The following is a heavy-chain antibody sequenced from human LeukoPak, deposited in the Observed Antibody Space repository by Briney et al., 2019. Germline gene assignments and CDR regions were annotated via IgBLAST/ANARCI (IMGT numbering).Heavy chain of an antibody. CDR2: IYHSGST. CDR3: ARRGSVYGDYGWFDP. V-gene: IGHV4-30-2*01. D-gene: IGHD4-17*01. J-gene: IGHJ5*02. CDR1: GGSISSGSYY. Sequence: PSETLSLTCTVSGGSISSGSYYWSWIRQPAGKGLEWIGYIYHSGSTYYNPSLKSRVTISVDRSKNQFSLKLSSVTAADTAVYYCARRGSVYGDYGWFDPWGQGTLVTVSS.